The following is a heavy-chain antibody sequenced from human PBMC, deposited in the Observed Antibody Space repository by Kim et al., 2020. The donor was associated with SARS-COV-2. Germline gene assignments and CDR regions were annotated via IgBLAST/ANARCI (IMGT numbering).Heavy chain of an antibody. V-gene: IGHV3-33*01. Sequence: GGSLRLSCAASGFTFSSYGMHWVRQAPGKGLEWVAVIWYDGSNKYYADSVKGRFTISRDNSKNTLYLQMNSLRAEDTAVYYCARDRRVLDDTKEGYGMDGWGEGTTVTVSS. D-gene: IGHD3-22*01. CDR3: ARDRRVLDDTKEGYGMDG. J-gene: IGHJ6*04. CDR2: IWYDGSNK. CDR1: GFTFSSYG.